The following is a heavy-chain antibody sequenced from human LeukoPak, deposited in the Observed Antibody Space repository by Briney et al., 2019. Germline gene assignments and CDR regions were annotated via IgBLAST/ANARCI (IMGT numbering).Heavy chain of an antibody. CDR3: ARAGGSYYEPPPALDY. V-gene: IGHV1-46*01. J-gene: IGHJ4*02. CDR2: INPSGGST. CDR1: GYTFTSYY. D-gene: IGHD1-26*01. Sequence: ASVKVSRKASGYTFTSYYMHWVRQAPGQGLEWMGIINPSGGSTSYAQKFQGRVTMTRDTSTSTVYMELSSLRSEDTAVYYCARAGGSYYEPPPALDYWGQGTLVTVSS.